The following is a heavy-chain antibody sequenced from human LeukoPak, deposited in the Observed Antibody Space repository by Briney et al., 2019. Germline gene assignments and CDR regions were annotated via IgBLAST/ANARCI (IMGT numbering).Heavy chain of an antibody. CDR2: IKGDERST. D-gene: IGHD5-18*01. J-gene: IGHJ4*02. Sequence: GGSLRLSCAASGFTFSSYWLHWVRQAPGKGLVWVSRIKGDERSTDYADSVKGRFTISRDNAKNTVYLEMNSLRAEDTAVYYCVRGQLWSYYHDYWGQGTLVTVSS. CDR1: GFTFSSYW. CDR3: VRGQLWSYYHDY. V-gene: IGHV3-74*01.